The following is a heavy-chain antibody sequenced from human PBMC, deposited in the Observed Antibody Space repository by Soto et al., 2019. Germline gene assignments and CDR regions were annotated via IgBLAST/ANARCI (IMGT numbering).Heavy chain of an antibody. J-gene: IGHJ6*02. CDR3: ARGSAYHYYYGLDV. CDR2: IYSGGTI. CDR1: GFTVSGNY. V-gene: IGHV3-53*02. Sequence: EVQLVETGGGLIQPGGSLRLSCVVSGFTVSGNYMSWVRQAPGKGLEWVSLIYSGGTILYADSVKGRITISRDNSQNTVDLQMNSLRAEDTAVYYCARGSAYHYYYGLDVWGQGTTVTVSS.